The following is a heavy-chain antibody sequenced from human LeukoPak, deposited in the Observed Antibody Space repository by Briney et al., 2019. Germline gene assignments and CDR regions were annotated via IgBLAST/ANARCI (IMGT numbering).Heavy chain of an antibody. D-gene: IGHD3-16*02. CDR1: GGSFSGYY. Sequence: SETLSLTCAVYGGSFSGYYWSWIRQPPGKGLEWIGEINHSGSTNYNPSLKSRVTISVDTSKNQFSLKLSSVTAADTAVYYCARGGRLSLDYWGQGTLVTVSS. J-gene: IGHJ4*02. CDR2: INHSGST. V-gene: IGHV4-34*01. CDR3: ARGGRLSLDY.